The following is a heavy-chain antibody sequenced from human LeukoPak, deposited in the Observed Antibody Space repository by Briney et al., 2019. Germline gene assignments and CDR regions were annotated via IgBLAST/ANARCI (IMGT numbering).Heavy chain of an antibody. CDR2: ISWNSGSI. CDR1: GFTFSSYE. D-gene: IGHD6-13*01. J-gene: IGHJ4*02. CDR3: AKDSSRWYPPRMEVTLSY. Sequence: PGGSLRLSCAASGFTFSSYEMNWVRQAAGKGLEWVSGISWNSGSIGYADSVKGRFTIARDNAQNSLYLPMNSLRAEDTALYSCAKDSSRWYPPRMEVTLSYWGQGTLVTVSS. V-gene: IGHV3-9*01.